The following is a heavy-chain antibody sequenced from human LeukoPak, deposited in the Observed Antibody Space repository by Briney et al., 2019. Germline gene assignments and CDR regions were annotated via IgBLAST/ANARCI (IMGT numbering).Heavy chain of an antibody. CDR3: ARDQYCSSTSCFHDAFDI. Sequence: GGSLRLSCAASGFSFSSYSMNWVRQAPGKGLEWVSSITTSSSYIYYADSVKGRFTISRDNAKNSLYLQMNSLRAEDTAVYYCARDQYCSSTSCFHDAFDIWGQGTMVTVSS. V-gene: IGHV3-21*01. CDR1: GFSFSSYS. CDR2: ITTSSSYI. D-gene: IGHD2-2*01. J-gene: IGHJ3*02.